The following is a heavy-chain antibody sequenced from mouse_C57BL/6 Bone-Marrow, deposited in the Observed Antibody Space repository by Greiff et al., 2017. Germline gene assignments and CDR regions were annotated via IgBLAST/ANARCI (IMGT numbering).Heavy chain of an antibody. Sequence: VQLQQSGAELVRPGASVKLSCTASGFNIKDDYMHWVKQRPEQGLEWIGWIDPENGDTEYASKFQGTATITADTSSNTAYLQLSSLTSEDTAVYYCTLPYYFDYWGQGTTLTVSS. CDR3: TLPYYFDY. V-gene: IGHV14-4*01. CDR2: IDPENGDT. CDR1: GFNIKDDY. J-gene: IGHJ2*01. D-gene: IGHD5-5*01.